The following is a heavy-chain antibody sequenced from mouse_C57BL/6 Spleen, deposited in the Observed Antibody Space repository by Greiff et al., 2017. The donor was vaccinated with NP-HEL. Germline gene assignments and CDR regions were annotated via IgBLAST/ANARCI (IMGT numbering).Heavy chain of an antibody. D-gene: IGHD2-2*01. CDR2: IYPGDGDT. V-gene: IGHV1-82*01. Sequence: QVQLQQSGPELVKPGASVKISCKASGYAFSSSWMNWVKQRPGKGLEWIGRIYPGDGDTNYNGKFKGKATLTADKSSSTAYMQLSSLTSEDSAVYFCARSVVTTWVEDYWGQGTSVTVSS. CDR3: ARSVVTTWVEDY. J-gene: IGHJ4*01. CDR1: GYAFSSSW.